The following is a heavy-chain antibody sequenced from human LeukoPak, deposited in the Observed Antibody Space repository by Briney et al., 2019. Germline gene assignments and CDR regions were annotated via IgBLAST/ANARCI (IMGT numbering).Heavy chain of an antibody. CDR2: IYSGGST. Sequence: PGGSLRLSCAASGFTVSNNYMSWVRQAPGKGLEWVSAIYSGGSTHYADSVKGRFIISRDNSKNTVYLQMNSLRAEDTAVYYCARMNDYGDYLRYWGQGTLVTVSS. CDR3: ARMNDYGDYLRY. V-gene: IGHV3-53*01. J-gene: IGHJ4*02. D-gene: IGHD4-17*01. CDR1: GFTVSNNY.